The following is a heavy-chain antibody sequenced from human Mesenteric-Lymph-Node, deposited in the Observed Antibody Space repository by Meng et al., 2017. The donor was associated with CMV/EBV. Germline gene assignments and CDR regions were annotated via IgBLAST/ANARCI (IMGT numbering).Heavy chain of an antibody. CDR1: GYTFTNYA. V-gene: IGHV1-3*01. Sequence: KASGYTFTNYAMRWVRQAPEQSLGWMRWLNGDNGDTTYSQKFQGRVTITRDTSANTAYMELSSLRSEDTAVYYCAREGRYYGSGSEHWGQGTLDTVSS. D-gene: IGHD3-10*01. CDR2: LNGDNGDT. CDR3: AREGRYYGSGSEH. J-gene: IGHJ4*02.